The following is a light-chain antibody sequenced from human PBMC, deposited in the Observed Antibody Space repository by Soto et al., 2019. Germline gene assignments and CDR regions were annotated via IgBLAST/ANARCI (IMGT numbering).Light chain of an antibody. CDR2: GAS. V-gene: IGKV1D-8*03. Sequence: VIWMTQSPSLLSASTGDRVTISCRMSQGISNYLAWYQQKPGKAPELLIYGASTLQSGVPSRFSGSGSGTDFTLTINCLQSEDFAPYYCQQYYSFPRTFGQGTKVDIK. CDR1: QGISNY. CDR3: QQYYSFPRT. J-gene: IGKJ1*01.